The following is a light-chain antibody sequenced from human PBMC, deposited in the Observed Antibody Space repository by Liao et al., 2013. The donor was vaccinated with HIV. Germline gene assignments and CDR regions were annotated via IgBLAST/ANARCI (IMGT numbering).Light chain of an antibody. CDR2: QDS. CDR3: QAWDSSTAPYV. Sequence: SYELTQPPSVSVSPGQTASITCSGDRLGDKFVSWYQQKPGQSPVLVIYQDSKRPSGIPERFSGSNSGNTATLTISGTQAMDEADYYCQAWDSSTAPYVFGTGTKVTVL. V-gene: IGLV3-1*01. J-gene: IGLJ1*01. CDR1: RLGDKF.